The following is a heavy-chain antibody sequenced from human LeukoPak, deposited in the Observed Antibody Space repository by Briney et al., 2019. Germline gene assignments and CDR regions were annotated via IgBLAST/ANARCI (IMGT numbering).Heavy chain of an antibody. CDR1: GGSFSGYY. CDR2: INHSGST. CDR3: ARGLGGYSSSSIYYYYYMDV. V-gene: IGHV4-34*01. D-gene: IGHD6-6*01. J-gene: IGHJ6*03. Sequence: SETLSLTCAVYGGSFSGYYWSWIRQPPGKGLEWIGGINHSGSTNYNPSLKSRVTISVDTSKNQFSLKLSSVTAADTAVYYCARGLGGYSSSSIYYYYYMDVWGKGTTVTVSS.